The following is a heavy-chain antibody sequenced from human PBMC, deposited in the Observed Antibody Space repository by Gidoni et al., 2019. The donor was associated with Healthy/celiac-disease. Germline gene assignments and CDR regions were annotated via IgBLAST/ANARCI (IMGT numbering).Heavy chain of an antibody. D-gene: IGHD3-16*02. Sequence: IYTSGSTNYNPSLKSRVTISVDTSKNQFSLKLSSVTAADTAVYYCARDIDYFDYWGQGTLVTVSS. J-gene: IGHJ4*02. CDR2: IYTSGST. V-gene: IGHV4-61*02. CDR3: ARDIDYFDY.